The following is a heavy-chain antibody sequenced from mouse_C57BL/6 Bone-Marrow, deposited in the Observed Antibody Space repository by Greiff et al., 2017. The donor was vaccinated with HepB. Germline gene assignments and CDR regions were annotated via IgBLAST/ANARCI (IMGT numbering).Heavy chain of an antibody. CDR2: IDPSDSYT. CDR1: GYTFTSYW. V-gene: IGHV1-59*01. Sequence: QVQLQQPGAELVRPGTSVKLSCKASGYTFTSYWMHWVKQRPGQGLEWIGVIDPSDSYTNYNQKFKGKATLTVDTSSSTAYMQLSSLTSEDSAVYYCAGEFYWGQGTLVTVSA. J-gene: IGHJ3*01. CDR3: AGEFY.